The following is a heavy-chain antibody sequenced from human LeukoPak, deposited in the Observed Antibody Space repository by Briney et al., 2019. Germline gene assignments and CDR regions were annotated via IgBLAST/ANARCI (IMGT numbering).Heavy chain of an antibody. D-gene: IGHD3-22*01. J-gene: IGHJ4*02. CDR1: GFIFSDFY. V-gene: IGHV3-11*01. Sequence: PGGSLRLSCAASGFIFSDFYMSWIRQAPGKGLDWISYIYFAGSTKYFAASVRGRFNISRDNANSLVYLHMNSLRAEDTAVYYCARGLKYYYDSSGYYGGDYWGQGALVAVSS. CDR3: ARGLKYYYDSSGYYGGDY. CDR2: IYFAGSTK.